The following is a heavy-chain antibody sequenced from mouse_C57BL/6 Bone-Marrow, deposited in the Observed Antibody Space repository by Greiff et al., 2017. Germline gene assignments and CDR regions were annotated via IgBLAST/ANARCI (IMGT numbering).Heavy chain of an antibody. D-gene: IGHD2-4*01. Sequence: QVQLQQSGAELVRPGASVTLSCKASGYTFTDYEMHWVKQTPVHGLEWIGAIDPETGGTAYNQKFKGKAILTADKSSSTAYMELRSLTSEDSAVYYCTRGGYDYDYCGQGTTLTVSS. CDR3: TRGGYDYDY. J-gene: IGHJ2*01. CDR2: IDPETGGT. V-gene: IGHV1-15*01. CDR1: GYTFTDYE.